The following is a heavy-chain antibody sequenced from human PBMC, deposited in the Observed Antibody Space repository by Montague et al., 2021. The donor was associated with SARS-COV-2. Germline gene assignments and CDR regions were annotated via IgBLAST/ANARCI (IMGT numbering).Heavy chain of an antibody. CDR2: VYYNGDT. CDR3: ARGWAFDP. J-gene: IGHJ3*01. Sequence: SETLSLTCTVSGGSTASHYWDWICQSPGQRPEWIGYVYYNGDTKYNPSLQRRFAISMATSENQFSLRLNSVTAADTAVYFCARGWAFDPWGQGRLVTVSS. V-gene: IGHV4-59*08. CDR1: GGSTASHY. D-gene: IGHD6-19*01.